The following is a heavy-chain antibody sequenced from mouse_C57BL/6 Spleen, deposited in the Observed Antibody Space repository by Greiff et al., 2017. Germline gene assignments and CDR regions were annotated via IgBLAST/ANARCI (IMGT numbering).Heavy chain of an antibody. Sequence: EVKLEESGGGLVQPGGSMQLSCVASGFTFSNYWMNWVRQSPEKGLEWVAQIRLKSDNYATHYAESVKGRFTISRDDSKSSVYLQMNNLRAEDTGIYYCTVYDYEAWFAYWGQGTLVTVSA. V-gene: IGHV6-3*01. D-gene: IGHD2-4*01. CDR3: TVYDYEAWFAY. CDR2: IRLKSDNYAT. CDR1: GFTFSNYW. J-gene: IGHJ3*01.